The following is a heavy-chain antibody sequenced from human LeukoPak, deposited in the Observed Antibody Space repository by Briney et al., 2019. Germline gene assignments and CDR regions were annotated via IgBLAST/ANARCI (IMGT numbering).Heavy chain of an antibody. V-gene: IGHV4-59*01. Sequence: MASETLSLTCAVYGGSFSGYYWSWIRQPPGKGLEWIGYIYYSGSTNYNPSLKSRVTISVDTSKNQFSLKLSSVTAADTAVYYCARVTYYYDSSGYYHYFDYWGQGTLVTVSS. CDR1: GGSFSGYY. CDR2: IYYSGST. J-gene: IGHJ4*02. CDR3: ARVTYYYDSSGYYHYFDY. D-gene: IGHD3-22*01.